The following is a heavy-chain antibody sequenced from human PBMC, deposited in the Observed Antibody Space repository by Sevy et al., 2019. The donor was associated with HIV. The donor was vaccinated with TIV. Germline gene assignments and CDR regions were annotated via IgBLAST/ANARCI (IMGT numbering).Heavy chain of an antibody. Sequence: SETLSLTCSVSGGSIVSSSYYWNWIRQPPGKGLEWSGSIYYNGHTYYNPSLKSRLTISIDTSKNQFYLTLSSVTAADTSIYYCARSAAGHEYYYGLDVWGQGATVTVSS. CDR3: ARSAAGHEYYYGLDV. D-gene: IGHD6-13*01. CDR1: GGSIVSSSYY. J-gene: IGHJ6*02. CDR2: IYYNGHT. V-gene: IGHV4-39*01.